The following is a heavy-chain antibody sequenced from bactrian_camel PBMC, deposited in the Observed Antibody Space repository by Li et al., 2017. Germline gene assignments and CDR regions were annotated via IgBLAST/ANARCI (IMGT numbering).Heavy chain of an antibody. Sequence: QVQLVESGGGSVQAGGSLKLSCTTSGYTLDDDFDMAWYRQAPGNDCDLVSSVSDDGTTYYADSVKGRFTVSRDNAKNTLYLQLDDLKTEDTATYYCATSYDGQSAENTGPGTQVTVS. J-gene: IGHJ4*01. V-gene: IGHV3S60*01. CDR2: VSDDGTT. CDR1: GYTLDDDFD. D-gene: IGHD3*01.